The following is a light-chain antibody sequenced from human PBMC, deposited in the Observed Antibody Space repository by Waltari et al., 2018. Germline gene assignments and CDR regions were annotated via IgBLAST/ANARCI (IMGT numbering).Light chain of an antibody. J-gene: IGKJ2*01. V-gene: IGKV1-39*01. CDR2: GAS. Sequence: IQMTPSPSSLSASVGDRVTISCRASQTISSYLNWYQQKPGKAPDLLIYGASGLQSGVPSRFSGRGSGTDFTLTISSLQPEDFATYYCQQSYSTPPYTFGQGTKLEIK. CDR3: QQSYSTPPYT. CDR1: QTISSY.